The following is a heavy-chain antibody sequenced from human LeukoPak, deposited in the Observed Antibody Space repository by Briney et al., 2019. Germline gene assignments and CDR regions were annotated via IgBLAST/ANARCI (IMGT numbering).Heavy chain of an antibody. V-gene: IGHV3-7*01. CDR3: AKEAVFYYGSGSVDY. CDR1: GFTFSSYW. D-gene: IGHD3-10*01. J-gene: IGHJ4*02. Sequence: GGSLRLSCAASGFTFSSYWMSWVRQAPGKGLEWVANIKQDGNEKYYVDSVKGRFTISRDNAKNSLYLQMNSLRAEDTAVYYCAKEAVFYYGSGSVDYWGQGTLVTVSS. CDR2: IKQDGNEK.